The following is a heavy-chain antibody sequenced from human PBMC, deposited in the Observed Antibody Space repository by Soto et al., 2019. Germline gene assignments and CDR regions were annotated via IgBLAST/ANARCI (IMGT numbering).Heavy chain of an antibody. CDR2: IWYDGSIQ. V-gene: IGHV3-33*06. Sequence: QVQMVESGGGVVQPGRSLRLSCAASGFSFENYGMHWVRQAPDRGLELVDIIWYDGSIQYYAAAVKGRFTISKDNSKNTLYLLMNSLRAEDTAVYYCANLWGDGYNLGQDYNGMDVWGQGTTVIVSS. D-gene: IGHD5-12*01. J-gene: IGHJ6*02. CDR3: ANLWGDGYNLGQDYNGMDV. CDR1: GFSFENYG.